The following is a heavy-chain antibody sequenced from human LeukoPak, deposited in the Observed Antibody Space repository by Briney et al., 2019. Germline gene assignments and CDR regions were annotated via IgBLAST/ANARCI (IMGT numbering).Heavy chain of an antibody. CDR3: ARRNWGKMDY. Sequence: SGTLSLTCAVYGGSFSGYYWSWIRQPPGKGLEWIGEINHSGSTNYNPSLKSRVTISVDTSKNQFSLKLSSVTAADTAVYYCARRNWGKMDYWGQGTLVTVSS. V-gene: IGHV4-34*01. J-gene: IGHJ4*02. CDR2: INHSGST. D-gene: IGHD7-27*01. CDR1: GGSFSGYY.